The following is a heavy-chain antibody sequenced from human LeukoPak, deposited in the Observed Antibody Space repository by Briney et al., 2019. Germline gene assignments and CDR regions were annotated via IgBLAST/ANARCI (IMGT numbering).Heavy chain of an antibody. CDR3: ATGGGSYEGGAFDI. V-gene: IGHV4-59*01. CDR1: GGSFSGYY. CDR2: IYYSGST. Sequence: PSETLSLTCAVYGGSFSGYYWSWIRQPPGKGLEWIGYIYYSGSTNYNPSLKSRVTISVDTSKNQFSLKLSSVTAADTAVYYCATGGGSYEGGAFDIWGQGTMVTVSS. J-gene: IGHJ3*02. D-gene: IGHD1-26*01.